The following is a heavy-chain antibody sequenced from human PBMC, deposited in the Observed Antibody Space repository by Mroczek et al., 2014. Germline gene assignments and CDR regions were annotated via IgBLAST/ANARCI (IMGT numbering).Heavy chain of an antibody. CDR2: ISGFNGNT. V-gene: IGHV1-18*01. J-gene: IGHJ4*02. D-gene: IGHD1-14*01. CDR1: GYTFTSYG. Sequence: QVQLVESGAEVKKPGASVKVSCKASGYTFTSYGISWVRQAPGQGLEWVAWISGFNGNTEYAQNLQGRVTVTTDTSTSTAYMELRSLRSDDTAVYYCARDPPGNPWFFDYWGQGTLVIVSS. CDR3: ARDPPGNPWFFDY.